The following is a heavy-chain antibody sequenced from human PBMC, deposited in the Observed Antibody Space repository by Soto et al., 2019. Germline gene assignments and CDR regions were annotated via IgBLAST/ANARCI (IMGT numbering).Heavy chain of an antibody. V-gene: IGHV3-30*03. Sequence: GGSLRLSCAASGFTFSSYGMHWVRQAPGKGLEWVAVISYDGNNKYYADSVKGRFTISRDNSKNTLYLQMNSLRAEDTAVYYCARDLVIAVACFPYYYHYVLAVWGQGTTVPVSS. D-gene: IGHD6-19*01. CDR1: GFTFSSYG. J-gene: IGHJ6*02. CDR3: ARDLVIAVACFPYYYHYVLAV. CDR2: ISYDGNNK.